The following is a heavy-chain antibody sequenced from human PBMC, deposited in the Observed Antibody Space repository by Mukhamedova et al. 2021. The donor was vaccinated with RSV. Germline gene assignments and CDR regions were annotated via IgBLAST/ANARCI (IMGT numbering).Heavy chain of an antibody. D-gene: IGHD6-19*01. Sequence: TKYSQKFQGRVTITRDTSASTAYMELSSLRSGHTAVYYCARDRWAGYSSGWYLPNFDYWGQGTLVTVSS. CDR2: T. J-gene: IGHJ4*02. CDR3: ARDRWAGYSSGWYLPNFDY. V-gene: IGHV1-3*01.